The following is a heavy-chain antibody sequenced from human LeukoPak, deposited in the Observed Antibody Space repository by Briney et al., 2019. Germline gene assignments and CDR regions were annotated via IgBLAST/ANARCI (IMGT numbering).Heavy chain of an antibody. V-gene: IGHV3-23*01. CDR3: ATSPASDYDFWSGYRMGYYYYGMDV. J-gene: IGHJ6*02. CDR1: GFTFSSYA. CDR2: ISGSGGST. Sequence: GGSLRLSCAASGFTFSSYAMSWVRQAPGKGLEWVSAISGSGGSTYYADSVKGRFTISRDNSKNTLYLQMNSLRAEDTAVYYCATSPASDYDFWSGYRMGYYYYGMDVWGQGTTVTVSS. D-gene: IGHD3-3*01.